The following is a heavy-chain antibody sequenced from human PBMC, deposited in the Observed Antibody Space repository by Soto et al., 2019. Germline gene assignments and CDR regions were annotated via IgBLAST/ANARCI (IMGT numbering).Heavy chain of an antibody. D-gene: IGHD3-9*01. Sequence: SETLSLTCTVSGGSISSYYWSWIRQPPGKGLEWIGYIYYSGSTNYNPSLKSRVTISVDTSKNQFSLKLSSVTAADTAVYYCASGLRYFDWLLLFDYWGQGTLVTVSS. V-gene: IGHV4-59*08. CDR1: GGSISSYY. CDR3: ASGLRYFDWLLLFDY. J-gene: IGHJ4*02. CDR2: IYYSGST.